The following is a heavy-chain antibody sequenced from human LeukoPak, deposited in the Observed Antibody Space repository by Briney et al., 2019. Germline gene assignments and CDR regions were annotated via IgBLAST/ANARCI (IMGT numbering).Heavy chain of an antibody. CDR2: ISSSSSYI. Sequence: GGSLRLSCAASEFTFSSYSMNWVRQAPGKGLEWVSSISSSSSYIYYADSVKGRFTISRDNAKNSLYLQMNSLRAEDTAVYYCARENAVDDFWSGYYTSYYGMDVWGQGTTVTVSS. CDR1: EFTFSSYS. V-gene: IGHV3-21*01. CDR3: ARENAVDDFWSGYYTSYYGMDV. J-gene: IGHJ6*02. D-gene: IGHD3-3*01.